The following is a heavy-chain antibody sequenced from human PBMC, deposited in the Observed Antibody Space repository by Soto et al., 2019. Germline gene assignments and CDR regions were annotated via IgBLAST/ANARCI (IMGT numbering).Heavy chain of an antibody. CDR3: ARGGATVTASPFDY. V-gene: IGHV4-59*12. J-gene: IGHJ4*02. CDR2: IYYSGST. Sequence: TSDTLSLTCTVSGGSISTYYWSWIRQPPGKGLEWIGYIYYSGSTNYNPSLKSRVTISVDTSKNQFSLKLSSVTAADTAVYYCARGGATVTASPFDYWGQGTLVTVSS. CDR1: GGSISTYY. D-gene: IGHD4-4*01.